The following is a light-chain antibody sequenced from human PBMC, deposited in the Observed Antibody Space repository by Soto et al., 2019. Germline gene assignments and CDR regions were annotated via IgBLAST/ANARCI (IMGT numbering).Light chain of an antibody. CDR1: QSVSIW. Sequence: DIQMTQSPSTLSASEGDRVTISCRASQSVSIWLAWYQQKPGRAPKLLIYKSSILESGVPSRFSGSGSGTEFTLTISSLQPDDFATYYCQQYNSYSPITFGQGTRLEIK. J-gene: IGKJ5*01. CDR2: KSS. V-gene: IGKV1-5*03. CDR3: QQYNSYSPIT.